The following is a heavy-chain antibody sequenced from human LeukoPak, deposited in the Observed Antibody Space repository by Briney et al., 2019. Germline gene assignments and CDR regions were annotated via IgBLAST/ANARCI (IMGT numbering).Heavy chain of an antibody. CDR3: AKDGEDIVVVPAAILENWFDP. D-gene: IGHD2-2*02. J-gene: IGHJ5*02. Sequence: GGSLRLSCAASGFTFSSYGMHWVRQAPGKGLEWVAFIRYDGSNKYYADSVKGRFTISRYNSKNTLYLQMNSLRAEDTAVYYCAKDGEDIVVVPAAILENWFDPWGQGTLVTVSS. CDR1: GFTFSSYG. CDR2: IRYDGSNK. V-gene: IGHV3-30*02.